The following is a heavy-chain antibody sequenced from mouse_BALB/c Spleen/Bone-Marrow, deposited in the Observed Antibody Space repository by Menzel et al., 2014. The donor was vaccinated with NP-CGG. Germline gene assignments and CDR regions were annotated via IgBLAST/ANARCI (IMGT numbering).Heavy chain of an antibody. Sequence: EVMLVESGPGLVKPSQSLSLTCTVTGYSITSDYAWHWIRQFPGNKLEWMGYISYSGSTSYNPSLKSRISIARDTSKNQFFVQLNSVTTEDTATYYCARGVPDYGGQGTTLTVSS. CDR2: ISYSGST. J-gene: IGHJ2*01. CDR1: GYSITSDYA. CDR3: ARGVPDY. V-gene: IGHV3-2*02.